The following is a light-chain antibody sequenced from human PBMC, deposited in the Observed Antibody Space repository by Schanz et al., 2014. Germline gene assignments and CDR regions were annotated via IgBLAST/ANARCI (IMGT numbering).Light chain of an antibody. CDR2: DVS. CDR3: SSYTSSSTLG. V-gene: IGLV2-14*02. Sequence: QSALTQPASVSGSPGQSITISCTGTSSDVGSYNLVSWYQQHPGKAPKLMIYDVSKRPSGVPDRFSGSKSGNTASLTISGLQAEDEADYYCSSYTSSSTLGFGGGTKLTVL. CDR1: SSDVGSYNL. J-gene: IGLJ3*02.